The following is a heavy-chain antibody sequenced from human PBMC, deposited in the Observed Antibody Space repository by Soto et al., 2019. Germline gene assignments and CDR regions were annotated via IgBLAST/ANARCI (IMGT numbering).Heavy chain of an antibody. D-gene: IGHD3-22*01. Sequence: SVKVSCKAAGVTFSSYAISWVRQAPGQGLEWMGGIIPIFGTANYAQKFQGRVTITADESTSTAYMELSGLRSEDTAVYYCARDVGDHYDSSGYPRDDAFDIWGQGTMVTVSS. J-gene: IGHJ3*02. CDR2: IIPIFGTA. V-gene: IGHV1-69*13. CDR1: GVTFSSYA. CDR3: ARDVGDHYDSSGYPRDDAFDI.